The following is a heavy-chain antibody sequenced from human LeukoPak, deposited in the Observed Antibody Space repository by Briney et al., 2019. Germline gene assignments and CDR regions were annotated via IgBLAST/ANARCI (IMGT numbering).Heavy chain of an antibody. D-gene: IGHD6-19*01. V-gene: IGHV4-61*01. J-gene: IGHJ4*02. CDR1: GGSVNSGSYY. CDR3: ARGGPRLVSTVGY. Sequence: SETLSLTCTVSGGSVNSGSYYWSWIRQPPGKRLEWIGYISFSGSTNYNPSLKSRVTISVDTSKNQFSLKLGSVTAADTAVYYCARGGPRLVSTVGYWGQGTLVTVSS. CDR2: ISFSGST.